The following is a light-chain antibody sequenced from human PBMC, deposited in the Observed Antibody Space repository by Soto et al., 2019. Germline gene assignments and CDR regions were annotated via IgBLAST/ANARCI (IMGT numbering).Light chain of an antibody. J-gene: IGLJ1*01. CDR1: SSDVGGYNY. CDR3: SSYAGSSNV. V-gene: IGLV2-8*01. Sequence: VLTQPPSASGSPGQSVAISCTGTSSDVGGYNYVSWCQQHPGKAPKLMIYEVNKRPSGVPDRFSGSKSGNTASLTVSGLQAEDEADYYCSSYAGSSNVFGTGTKVTVL. CDR2: EVN.